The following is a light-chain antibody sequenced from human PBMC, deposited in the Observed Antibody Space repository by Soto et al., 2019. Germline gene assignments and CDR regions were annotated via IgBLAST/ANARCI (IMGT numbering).Light chain of an antibody. CDR1: QGIRDD. CDR3: LQDFGFPLT. Sequence: AIQMTQSPSSLSASVGDRVTITCRASQGIRDDLGWYQQKPGKAPKLLIYAASNLQNGVPPRFSGSGSDTVFTLTIDSLQPEDFATYYCLQDFGFPLTFGGGTKVDIK. J-gene: IGKJ4*01. CDR2: AAS. V-gene: IGKV1-6*01.